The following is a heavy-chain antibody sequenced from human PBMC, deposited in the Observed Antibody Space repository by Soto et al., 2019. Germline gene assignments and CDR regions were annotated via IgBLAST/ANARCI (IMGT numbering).Heavy chain of an antibody. CDR3: AKDIGYCTNGVCYIYDY. CDR1: GFTFDDYA. J-gene: IGHJ4*02. D-gene: IGHD2-8*01. CDR2: ISWNSGSI. V-gene: IGHV3-9*01. Sequence: EVQLVESGGGLVQPGRSLRLSCAASGFTFDDYAMHWVRQAPGKGLEWVSGISWNSGSIGYADSVKGRFTISRDNAKNSLYLQMNSLRAEDTALYYCAKDIGYCTNGVCYIYDYWGQGTLVTVSS.